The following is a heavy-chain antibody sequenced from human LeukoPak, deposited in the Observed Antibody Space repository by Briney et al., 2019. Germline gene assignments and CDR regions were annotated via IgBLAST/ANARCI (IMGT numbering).Heavy chain of an antibody. CDR2: MQYDGSNK. CDR3: AKGIFDY. J-gene: IGHJ4*02. Sequence: PGRSLRLSCAASGFTFSSYAMHWVRQAPGKGLEWVAFMQYDGSNKYYADSVKGRFTISRDNSQNTLFLQMNSLRAEDTAVYYCAKGIFDYWGQGTLVTVSS. CDR1: GFTFSSYA. V-gene: IGHV3-30*04.